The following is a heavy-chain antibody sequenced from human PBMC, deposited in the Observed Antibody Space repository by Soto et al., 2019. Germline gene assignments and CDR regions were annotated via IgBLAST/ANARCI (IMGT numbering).Heavy chain of an antibody. CDR1: GFSLTTRGVG. CDR2: IYWDDDK. V-gene: IGHV2-5*02. J-gene: IGHJ5*02. CDR3: AHIPNYYQYDWFDP. Sequence: QITLKESGPPLVKPTQTLTLTCTFSGFSLTTRGVGVGWIRQPPGKALECLALIYWDDDKRYSPSLQSNLSITNDTTKNHVVLKMTNVHPVDTATYYCAHIPNYYQYDWFDPWGQGTLVSVSS. D-gene: IGHD3-16*01.